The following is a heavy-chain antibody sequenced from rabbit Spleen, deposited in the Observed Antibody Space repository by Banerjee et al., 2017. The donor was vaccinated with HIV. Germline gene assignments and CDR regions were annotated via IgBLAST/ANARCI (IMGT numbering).Heavy chain of an antibody. CDR1: GFSFSSDYD. V-gene: IGHV1S40*01. D-gene: IGHD8-1*01. CDR2: IYAGSSGST. CDR3: ARGAGGSAYNTFKL. Sequence: QSLEESGGGLVKPGASLTLTCKASGFSFSSDYDMCWVRQAPGKGLEWIACIYAGSSGSTYYASWAKGRFTISRTWSTTVTLQMTSLTAADTATYFCARGAGGSAYNTFKLWGPGTLVTVS. J-gene: IGHJ4*01.